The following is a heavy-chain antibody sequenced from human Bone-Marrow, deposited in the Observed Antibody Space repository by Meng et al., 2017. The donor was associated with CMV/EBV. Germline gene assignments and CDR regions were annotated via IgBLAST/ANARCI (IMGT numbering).Heavy chain of an antibody. J-gene: IGHJ4*02. D-gene: IGHD1-1*01. CDR1: GFTFSSYS. Sequence: GESLKISCAASGFTFSSYSMNWVRQAPGKGLEWVSSISSSSSYIYYADSVKGRFTISRDNAKNSLYLQMNSLRSEDTAVYYCARPQSTGTTLGFWGQGTLVTVSS. CDR3: ARPQSTGTTLGF. CDR2: ISSSSSYI. V-gene: IGHV3-21*04.